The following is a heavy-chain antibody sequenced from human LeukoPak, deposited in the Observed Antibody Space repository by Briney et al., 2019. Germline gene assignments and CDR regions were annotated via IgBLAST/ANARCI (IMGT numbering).Heavy chain of an antibody. V-gene: IGHV4-34*01. CDR1: GGSFGGYY. CDR3: ARDRRYSSGWYGVYYYYYMDV. D-gene: IGHD6-19*01. CDR2: INHSGIT. J-gene: IGHJ6*03. Sequence: SETLSLTCAVYGGSFGGYYWTWIRQTPGKGLEWIGEINHSGITDYTPSLRSRVTISVDTSKNQFSLKLSSVTAADTAVYYCARDRRYSSGWYGVYYYYYMDVWGKGTTVTVSS.